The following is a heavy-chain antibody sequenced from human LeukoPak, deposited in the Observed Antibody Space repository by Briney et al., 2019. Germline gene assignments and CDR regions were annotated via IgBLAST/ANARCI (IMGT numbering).Heavy chain of an antibody. CDR3: ARGRTYYYDTSGYYPSIYYGMDV. J-gene: IGHJ6*02. Sequence: SGTLSLTCAVSGGSFSGYYWYWIRQPPGKGLEWIGEINHGESTNYNPSLKSRATLSVDTSKNQFSLKLTSVTAADTAVYYCARGRTYYYDTSGYYPSIYYGMDVWGQGTTVIVSS. CDR2: INHGEST. D-gene: IGHD3-22*01. V-gene: IGHV4-34*01. CDR1: GGSFSGYY.